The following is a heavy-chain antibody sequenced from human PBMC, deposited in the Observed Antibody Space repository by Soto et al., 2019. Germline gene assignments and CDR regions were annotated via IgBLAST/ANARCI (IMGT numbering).Heavy chain of an antibody. D-gene: IGHD2-2*02. Sequence: SETLSLTCTVSGASISSGDYFWSWIRQSPGKGLEWIGYIYDSGSSYYNPSLKSRVTISVDTSKNQFSLKLSSVTAADTAVYYCARGAAAIHYYYYYGMDVWGQGTTVTVSS. CDR3: ARGAAAIHYYYYYGMDV. V-gene: IGHV4-30-4*01. CDR2: IYDSGSS. CDR1: GASISSGDYF. J-gene: IGHJ6*02.